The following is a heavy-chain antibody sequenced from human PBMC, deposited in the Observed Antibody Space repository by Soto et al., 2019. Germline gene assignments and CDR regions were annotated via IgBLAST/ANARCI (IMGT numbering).Heavy chain of an antibody. V-gene: IGHV3-74*01. CDR2: IDNAGPAS. CDR3: ARAWFGPDV. CDR1: GFTFSGRS. Sequence: EVQLVESGGGLVQPGGSLRRSCAASGFTFSGRSMHWVRQAPGKGLVWVSGIDNAGPASTYADSVKGRFTSSRDNAKNTLYLQMGSLGVEDTAVYYCARAWFGPDVWGKGTTVTVPS. D-gene: IGHD3-10*01. J-gene: IGHJ6*04.